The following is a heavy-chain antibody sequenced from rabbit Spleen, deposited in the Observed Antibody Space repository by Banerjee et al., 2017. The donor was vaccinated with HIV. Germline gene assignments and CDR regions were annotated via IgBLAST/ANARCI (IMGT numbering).Heavy chain of an antibody. V-gene: IGHV1S45*01. D-gene: IGHD1-1*01. CDR2: IYAGSSGTT. CDR3: ARERPYTSISW. CDR1: AFSFGDRDV. Sequence: QEHLVESGGGLVKPEGSLTLTCKASAFSFGDRDVMCWVRQAAGKGLEWIACIYAGSSGTTYYASWAKGRFTISKASSTTVTLQMTSLTAADTATYFCARERPYTSISWWGPGTLVTVS. J-gene: IGHJ4*01.